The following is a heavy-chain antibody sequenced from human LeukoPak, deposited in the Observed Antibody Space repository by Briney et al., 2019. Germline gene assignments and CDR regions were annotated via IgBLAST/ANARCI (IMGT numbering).Heavy chain of an antibody. CDR3: ARDDCSSTSCYRYYYYGMDV. CDR2: IIPIFGTA. J-gene: IGHJ6*02. D-gene: IGHD2-2*02. CDR1: GGTFSSYA. Sequence: SVKVSCKAPGGTFSSYAISWVRQAPGQGLEWMGGIIPIFGTANYAQKFQGRVTITADESTSTAYMELSSLRSEDTAVYYCARDDCSSTSCYRYYYYGMDVWGQGTTVTVSS. V-gene: IGHV1-69*13.